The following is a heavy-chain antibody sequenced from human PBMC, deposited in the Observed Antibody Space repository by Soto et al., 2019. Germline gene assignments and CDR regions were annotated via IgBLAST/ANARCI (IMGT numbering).Heavy chain of an antibody. CDR2: ISWDGGST. CDR1: GFTFDDYT. CDR3: AKGSTYYYDSSGPDP. D-gene: IGHD3-22*01. Sequence: GGSLRLSCAASGFTFDDYTMHWVRQAPGKGLEWVSLISWDGGSTYYADSVKGRFTISRDNSKNSLYLQMNSLRTEDTALYYCAKGSTYYYDSSGPDPWGQGTLVTVSS. J-gene: IGHJ5*02. V-gene: IGHV3-43*01.